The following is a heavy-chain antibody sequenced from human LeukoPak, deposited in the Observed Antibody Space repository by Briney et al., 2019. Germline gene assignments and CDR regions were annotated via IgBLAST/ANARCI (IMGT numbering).Heavy chain of an antibody. D-gene: IGHD5-12*01. V-gene: IGHV3-9*01. J-gene: IGHJ4*02. CDR2: ISWSSGSI. Sequence: GGSLRLSCAASGFTFDDYAMHWVRQAPGKGLEWVSGISWSSGSIGYADSVKGRFTISRDNAKNSLYLQMNSLRAEDTAVYYCARDPYEGGRIDYWGQGTLVTVSS. CDR1: GFTFDDYA. CDR3: ARDPYEGGRIDY.